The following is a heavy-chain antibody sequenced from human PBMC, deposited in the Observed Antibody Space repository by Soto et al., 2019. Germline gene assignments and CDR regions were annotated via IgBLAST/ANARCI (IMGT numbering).Heavy chain of an antibody. D-gene: IGHD6-13*01. V-gene: IGHV3-23*01. CDR3: ARISSSSCTDY. Sequence: GGSLRLPCAASGFTLNTNAMTWVRQAPGKGLEWVSAISADGAGTYYADSVKGRFTISRDNSKNTLSLQMNSLRAEDTAIFYCARISSSSCTDYWGQGTLVTVS. J-gene: IGHJ4*02. CDR2: ISADGAGT. CDR1: GFTLNTNA.